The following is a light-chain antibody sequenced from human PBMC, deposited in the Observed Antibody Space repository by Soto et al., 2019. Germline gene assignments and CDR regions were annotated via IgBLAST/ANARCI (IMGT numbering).Light chain of an antibody. J-gene: IGKJ1*01. CDR1: QSVSSIY. CDR3: QPYGSSPPST. V-gene: IGKV3-20*01. CDR2: GAS. Sequence: EIVLTQSPGTLSLSPGERATLSCRASQSVSSIYLAWYQQKPGQAPRLLIYGASSSATGIQDRFSGSGSGTDFTLTISRLEPEDFAVYYCQPYGSSPPSTFGQGTKVEIK.